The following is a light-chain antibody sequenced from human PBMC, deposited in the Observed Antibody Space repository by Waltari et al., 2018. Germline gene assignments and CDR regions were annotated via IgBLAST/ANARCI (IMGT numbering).Light chain of an antibody. CDR2: GAS. CDR3: QQYNNWPPRT. Sequence: DIVMTQSPATLSVSPGERATLSCRASKSVSSNLAWYQQKPGQAPRLLIYGASTRATGIPARFSGSGSGTEFTLTISSLQSEDFAVYYCQQYNNWPPRTFGQGTKVEIK. J-gene: IGKJ1*01. V-gene: IGKV3-15*01. CDR1: KSVSSN.